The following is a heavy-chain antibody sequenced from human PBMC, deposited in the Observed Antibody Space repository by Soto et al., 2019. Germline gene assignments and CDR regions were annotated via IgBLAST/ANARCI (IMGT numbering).Heavy chain of an antibody. CDR3: ARPGGGCSRTSCYSYYYYGMDV. CDR2: INAGNGNT. CDR1: GYTFTSYA. V-gene: IGHV1-3*01. J-gene: IGHJ6*02. D-gene: IGHD2-2*01. Sequence: ASVKVSCKASGYTFTSYAMHWVRQAPGQRLEWMGWINAGNGNTKYSQKFQGRVTITRDTSASTAYMELSSLRSEDTAVYYCARPGGGCSRTSCYSYYYYGMDVWGQGTTVTVSS.